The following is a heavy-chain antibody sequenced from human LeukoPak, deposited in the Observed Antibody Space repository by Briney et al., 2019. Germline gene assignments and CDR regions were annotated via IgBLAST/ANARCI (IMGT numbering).Heavy chain of an antibody. D-gene: IGHD6-13*01. CDR1: GGSISSGGYY. J-gene: IGHJ6*02. Sequence: SQTLSLTCTVSGGSISSGGYYWSWIRQHPGKGLEWIGYIYYSGSTYYNPSLKSRVTISVDTSKNQFSLKLSSVAAADTAVYYCASIAAARYYYGMDVWGQGTTVTVSS. V-gene: IGHV4-31*03. CDR2: IYYSGST. CDR3: ASIAAARYYYGMDV.